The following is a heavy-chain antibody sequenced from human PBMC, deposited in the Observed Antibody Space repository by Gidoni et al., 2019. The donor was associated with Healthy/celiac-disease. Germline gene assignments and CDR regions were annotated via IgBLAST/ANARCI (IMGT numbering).Heavy chain of an antibody. D-gene: IGHD2-2*01. V-gene: IGHV3-33*01. CDR3: ARDYSCSSTSCYAHNWFDP. CDR1: GVTFSSYG. Sequence: QVQLVESGGGVVQPGRSLRLPCAASGVTFSSYGMHWVRQDPGNGLEWVAVIWYAGSNNYYADSVKCRFTMSRDNSKNTLYLQMNSLRAEDTAVYYCARDYSCSSTSCYAHNWFDPWGQGTLVTVSS. J-gene: IGHJ5*02. CDR2: IWYAGSNN.